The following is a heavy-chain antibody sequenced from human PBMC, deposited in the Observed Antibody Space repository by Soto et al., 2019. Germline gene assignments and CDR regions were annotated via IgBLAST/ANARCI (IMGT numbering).Heavy chain of an antibody. J-gene: IGHJ4*02. CDR2: ISYDGSNK. Sequence: GGSLRLSCAASGFTFSSYGMHWVRQAPGKGLEWVAFISYDGSNKYYADSVKGRFTISRDNSKNTLYLQMNSLRAEDTAVYYCAIDGSPSGYSSAVDYWGEGTLVTVSS. V-gene: IGHV3-30*03. CDR3: AIDGSPSGYSSAVDY. CDR1: GFTFSSYG. D-gene: IGHD3-3*01.